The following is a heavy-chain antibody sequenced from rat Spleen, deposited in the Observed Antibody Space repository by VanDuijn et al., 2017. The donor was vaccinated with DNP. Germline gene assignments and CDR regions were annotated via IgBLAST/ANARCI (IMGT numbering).Heavy chain of an antibody. J-gene: IGHJ2*01. CDR1: GFTFSDYY. V-gene: IGHV5-29*01. CDR2: ISYNGGTP. CDR3: ARQIYDYFDY. Sequence: EVLLVESDGGLVQPGRSLKLSCAVSGFTFSDYYMAWVRQAPAKGLEWVATISYNGGTPYYRDSVKGRFTVSRDNAKSTLYLQMDSLRSEDTATYYCARQIYDYFDYWGQGVMVTVSS.